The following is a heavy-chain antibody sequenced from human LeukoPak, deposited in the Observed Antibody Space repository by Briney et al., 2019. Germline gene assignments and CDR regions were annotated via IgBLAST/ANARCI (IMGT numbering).Heavy chain of an antibody. CDR1: GGSISSSSYY. D-gene: IGHD6-13*01. CDR2: IYYSGST. V-gene: IGHV4-39*07. Sequence: PSETLSLTCTVSGGSISSSSYYWGWIRQPPGKGLEWIGSIYYSGSTYYNPSLKSRVTISVDTSKNQFSLKLSSVTAADTAVYYCVRGPPSYSSSWIQGRGAFDIWGQGTMVTVSS. CDR3: VRGPPSYSSSWIQGRGAFDI. J-gene: IGHJ3*02.